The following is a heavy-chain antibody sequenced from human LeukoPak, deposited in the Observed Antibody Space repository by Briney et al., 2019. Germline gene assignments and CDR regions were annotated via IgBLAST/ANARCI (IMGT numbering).Heavy chain of an antibody. CDR1: GGSFSDYY. V-gene: IGHV4-34*01. CDR3: ARGGHVDIVATIPFPMDV. J-gene: IGHJ6*02. Sequence: SETLSLTCAVYGGSFSDYYWSWIRQPPGKGLEWIREINHSGSTNYNPSLKSRVTISVDTSKNQFSLNLSSVTAADTAVYYCARGGHVDIVATIPFPMDVWGQGTTVTVSS. CDR2: INHSGST. D-gene: IGHD5-12*01.